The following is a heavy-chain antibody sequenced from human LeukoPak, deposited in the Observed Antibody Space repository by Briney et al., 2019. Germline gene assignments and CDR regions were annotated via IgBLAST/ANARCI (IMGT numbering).Heavy chain of an antibody. CDR1: GFTLSSYD. J-gene: IGHJ5*02. V-gene: IGHV3-30*04. CDR3: AGAITMIVVLSPFDP. D-gene: IGHD3-22*01. Sequence: PGGSLRLSSAASGFTLSSYDIHWVRQAPGKGLEWVAVISHDGSKKYYADSVKGRLTISRDNSKNTLYLQMNSLRAEDTAVYYCAGAITMIVVLSPFDPWGQGTLVTVSS. CDR2: ISHDGSKK.